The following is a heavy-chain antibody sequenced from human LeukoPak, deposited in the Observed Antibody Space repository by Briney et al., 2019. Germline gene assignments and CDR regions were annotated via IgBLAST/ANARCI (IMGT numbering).Heavy chain of an antibody. V-gene: IGHV1-2*02. J-gene: IGHJ4*02. CDR2: ISPSGGT. D-gene: IGHD3-10*01. CDR3: ARDHYYTSGSPSFDY. CDR1: GYTFTGYY. Sequence: ASVKVSCKASGYTFTGYYVHWVRQAPGQGLEWMGWISPSGGTDYAQKFQGRVTMTRDTSITTAYMELDSLRSDDTAVYYCARDHYYTSGSPSFDYWGQGTLVTVSS.